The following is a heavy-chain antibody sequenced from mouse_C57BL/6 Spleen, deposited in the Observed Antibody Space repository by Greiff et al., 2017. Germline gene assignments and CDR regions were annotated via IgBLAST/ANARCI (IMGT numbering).Heavy chain of an antibody. D-gene: IGHD2-3*01. CDR3: ARHDGYTHYWYFDV. J-gene: IGHJ1*03. Sequence: EVKLVESGGDLVKPGGSLKLSCAASGFTFSSYGMSWIRQTPDKRLEWVATISSGGCYTYYPDSVKGRFTISRDNAKNTLYLQMSSLKSEDTAMYYCARHDGYTHYWYFDVWGTGTTVTVSS. CDR1: GFTFSSYG. CDR2: ISSGGCYT. V-gene: IGHV5-6*01.